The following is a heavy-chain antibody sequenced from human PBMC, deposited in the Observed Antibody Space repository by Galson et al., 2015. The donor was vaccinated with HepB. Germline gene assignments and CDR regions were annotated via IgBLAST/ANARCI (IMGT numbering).Heavy chain of an antibody. V-gene: IGHV3-15*07. CDR1: GFTFSNAW. CDR3: TTDPMLPAYYDFWSGYNLDV. Sequence: SLRLSCAASGFTFSNAWMNWVRQAPGKGLEWVGRIKSKTDGGTTDYAAPVKGRFTISRDDSKNTLYLQMNSLKTEDTAVYYCTTDPMLPAYYDFWSGYNLDVWGKGTTVTVSS. J-gene: IGHJ6*04. D-gene: IGHD3-3*01. CDR2: IKSKTDGGTT.